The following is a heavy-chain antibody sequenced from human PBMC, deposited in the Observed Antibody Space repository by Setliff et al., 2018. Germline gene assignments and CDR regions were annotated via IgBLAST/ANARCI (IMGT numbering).Heavy chain of an antibody. V-gene: IGHV4-39*01. D-gene: IGHD3-10*01. Sequence: PSETLSLTCRVSGGSISSGNYYWGLIRQPPGKGLEWVATIYYSGSTYSNPSLKSRLIISVDAPDNQFSVKLSSVTAADTAVYYCARGPRGYGSGSYYATEYFQHWGQGTLVTVCS. CDR3: ARGPRGYGSGSYYATEYFQH. CDR1: GGSISSGNYY. J-gene: IGHJ1*01. CDR2: IYYSGST.